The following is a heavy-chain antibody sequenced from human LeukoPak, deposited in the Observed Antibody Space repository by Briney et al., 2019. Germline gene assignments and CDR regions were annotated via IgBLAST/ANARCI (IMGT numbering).Heavy chain of an antibody. Sequence: SETLSLTCTVSGGSISSGGYYWSWIRQPPGKGLEWIGYIYHSGSTYYNPSLKSRVSISVDRSKNQFSLKLSSVTAADTAVYYCARPRGGSYSDAFDIWGQGTMVTVSS. CDR2: IYHSGST. CDR3: ARPRGGSYSDAFDI. D-gene: IGHD1-26*01. CDR1: GGSISSGGYY. V-gene: IGHV4-30-2*01. J-gene: IGHJ3*02.